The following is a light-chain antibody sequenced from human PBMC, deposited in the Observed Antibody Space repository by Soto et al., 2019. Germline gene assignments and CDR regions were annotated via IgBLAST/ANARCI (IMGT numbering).Light chain of an antibody. CDR2: EVS. Sequence: QSALTQPASVSGSPGQSITISCTGTSSDVGGYNYVSWYQQHPGKAPKLMIYEVSNRPSGVSNRFSGSKSGNTASLTISGLQAEDEADYYCSSYTTSSTHWVFGGGTKLT. CDR1: SSDVGGYNY. J-gene: IGLJ3*02. CDR3: SSYTTSSTHWV. V-gene: IGLV2-14*01.